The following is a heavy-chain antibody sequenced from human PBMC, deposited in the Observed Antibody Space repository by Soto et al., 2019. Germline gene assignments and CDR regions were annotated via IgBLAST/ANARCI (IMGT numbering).Heavy chain of an antibody. CDR1: GGSISSGGYS. J-gene: IGHJ5*02. D-gene: IGHD3-22*01. Sequence: QLQLQESGSGLVKPSQTLSLTCAVSGGSISSGGYSWSWIRQPPGKGLEWIGYIYHSGSTYYNPSLKSRVTIAVDRSKKQLSLKLSSVTAADTAVYYCARARYYDSSGYYLRFWFDPWGQGTLVTVSS. CDR3: ARARYYDSSGYYLRFWFDP. V-gene: IGHV4-30-2*01. CDR2: IYHSGST.